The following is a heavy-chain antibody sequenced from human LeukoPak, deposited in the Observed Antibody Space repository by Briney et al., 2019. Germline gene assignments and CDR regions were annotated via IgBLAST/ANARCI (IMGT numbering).Heavy chain of an antibody. CDR2: IYYSGST. CDR3: ATYHFRGATHYFDY. Sequence: SETLSLTCTVSGGSISSSSYYWGWIRQPPGKGLEWIGSIYYSGSTYYNPSPQSRVTISIDTSKNQFSLKLSSVTAADTAVYYCATYHFRGATHYFDYWGQGILVTVSS. D-gene: IGHD3-10*02. J-gene: IGHJ4*02. CDR1: GGSISSSSYY. V-gene: IGHV4-39*07.